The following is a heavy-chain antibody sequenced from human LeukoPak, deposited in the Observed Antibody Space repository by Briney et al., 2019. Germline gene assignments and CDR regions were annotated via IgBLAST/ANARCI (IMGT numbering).Heavy chain of an antibody. V-gene: IGHV3-23*01. D-gene: IGHD2-2*01. CDR1: GFTFSSYA. Sequence: GGSLRLSCLTSGFTFSSYAMSWVRQAPGKGLEWVSAISGSGGSTYYADSVKGRFTISRDNSKNTLYLQMNSLRAEDTAVYYCAKGYCSSTSCYPGGMDVWGQGTTVTVSS. J-gene: IGHJ6*02. CDR3: AKGYCSSTSCYPGGMDV. CDR2: ISGSGGST.